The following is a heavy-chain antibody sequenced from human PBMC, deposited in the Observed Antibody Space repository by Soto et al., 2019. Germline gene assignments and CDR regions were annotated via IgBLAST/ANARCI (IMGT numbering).Heavy chain of an antibody. D-gene: IGHD4-17*01. CDR2: IYYNGNT. CDR3: ARTTAWPNSLRSRFFVAY. J-gene: IGHJ4*02. V-gene: IGHV4-59*01. Sequence: PSEHLDLTCTVSGGSISSYFWSWIRQSPGKGLEWIGYIYYNGNTNHNPSLKSRVTISVDLSKNQFSLRLSSVTTADTALYCCARTTAWPNSLRSRFFVAYWDQGYLVTVCS. CDR1: GGSISSYF.